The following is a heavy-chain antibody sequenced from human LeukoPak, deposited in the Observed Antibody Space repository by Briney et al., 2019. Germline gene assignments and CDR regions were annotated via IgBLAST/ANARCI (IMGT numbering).Heavy chain of an antibody. CDR2: IYTSGST. CDR1: GGSISSYY. D-gene: IGHD2-15*01. CDR3: ARDRLLNWFDP. V-gene: IGHV4-4*07. J-gene: IGHJ5*02. Sequence: SETLSLTCTVSGGSISSYYWSWLRQPPGKGLEWIGRIYTSGSTNYNPSLKSRVTMSVDTSKNQFSLKLSSVTAADTAVYYCARDRLLNWFDPWGQGTLVTVSS.